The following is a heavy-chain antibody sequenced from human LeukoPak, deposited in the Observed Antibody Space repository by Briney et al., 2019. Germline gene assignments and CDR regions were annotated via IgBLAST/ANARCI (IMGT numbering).Heavy chain of an antibody. V-gene: IGHV1-8*02. CDR3: ARIVGVASDAFGI. J-gene: IGHJ3*02. D-gene: IGHD3-10*01. Sequence: GASVKVSCKASGYTFTGYYMHWVRQAPGQGLEWMGWMNPNSGNTGYAQKFQGRVTMTRNTSISTAYMELSSLRSEDTAVYYCARIVGVASDAFGIWGQGTMVTVSS. CDR1: GYTFTGYY. CDR2: MNPNSGNT.